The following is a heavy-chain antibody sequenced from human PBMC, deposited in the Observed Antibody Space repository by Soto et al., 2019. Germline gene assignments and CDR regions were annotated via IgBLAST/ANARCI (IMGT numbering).Heavy chain of an antibody. CDR3: ARGGSGYTWFNEF. V-gene: IGHV1-69*13. J-gene: IGHJ4*02. CDR1: GGLFSSYP. Sequence: SVQVSCKASGGLFSSYPISWVRQVPGQGLEWMGGIIPVFQTAYYTQRFQGRVTITADESTNTAYMELSSLRSEDTAIYYCARGGSGYTWFNEFWGQGTLVTVSS. CDR2: IIPVFQTA. D-gene: IGHD3-22*01.